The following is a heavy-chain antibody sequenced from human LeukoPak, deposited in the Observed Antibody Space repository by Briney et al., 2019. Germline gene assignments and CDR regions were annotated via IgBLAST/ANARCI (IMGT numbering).Heavy chain of an antibody. CDR2: ISGSGGST. D-gene: IGHD3-10*01. CDR1: GFTFSSYA. Sequence: PGGSLRLSCAASGFTFSSYAMSWVRQAPGKGLEWVSAISGSGGSTYYADSMKGRFTISRDNSKNTLYLQMNSLRAEDTAVYYCAKALLWFGELFLDAFDIWGQGTMVTVSS. J-gene: IGHJ3*02. V-gene: IGHV3-23*01. CDR3: AKALLWFGELFLDAFDI.